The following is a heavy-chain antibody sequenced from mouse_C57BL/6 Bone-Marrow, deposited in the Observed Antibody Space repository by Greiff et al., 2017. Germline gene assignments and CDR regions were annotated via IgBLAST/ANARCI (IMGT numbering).Heavy chain of an antibody. Sequence: QVQLKQSGAELVRPGTSVKLSCKASGYTFTSYWMHWVKQRPGQGLEWIGVIDPSDSYTNYNQKFKGKATLTVDTSSSTAYMQLSSLTSEDSAVYYCASPSTAQAPYYYAMDYWGQGTSVTVSS. CDR2: IDPSDSYT. D-gene: IGHD3-2*02. CDR1: GYTFTSYW. V-gene: IGHV1-59*01. J-gene: IGHJ4*01. CDR3: ASPSTAQAPYYYAMDY.